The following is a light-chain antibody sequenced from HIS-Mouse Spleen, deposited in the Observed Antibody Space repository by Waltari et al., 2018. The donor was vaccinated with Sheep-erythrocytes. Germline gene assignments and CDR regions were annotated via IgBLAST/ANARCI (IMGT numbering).Light chain of an antibody. CDR2: EVS. J-gene: IGLJ3*02. Sequence: QSALTQPPSASGSPGQSVTISCTGPSSDVGGSNYVSWYQQHPGKAPKPMIYEVSKRPSGVPDRFSGSKSGNTASLTVSGLQAEDEADYYCSSYAGSNNWVFGGGTKLTVL. CDR3: SSYAGSNNWV. CDR1: SSDVGGSNY. V-gene: IGLV2-8*01.